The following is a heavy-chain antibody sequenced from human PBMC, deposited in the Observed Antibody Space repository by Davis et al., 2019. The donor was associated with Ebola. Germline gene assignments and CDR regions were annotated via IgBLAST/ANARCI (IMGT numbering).Heavy chain of an antibody. V-gene: IGHV3-30*03. CDR2: ISYDGSNK. CDR3: AEIYWVRYGMDV. Sequence: LSLTCAASGFTLSSYGMHWVRQAPGKGLEWVAVISYDGSNKYYADSVKGQFTISRDNSKKTLYLQMNSLRVEDTAVYYCAEIYWVRYGMDVWGQGTTVTVSS. D-gene: IGHD2-8*02. J-gene: IGHJ6*02. CDR1: GFTLSSYG.